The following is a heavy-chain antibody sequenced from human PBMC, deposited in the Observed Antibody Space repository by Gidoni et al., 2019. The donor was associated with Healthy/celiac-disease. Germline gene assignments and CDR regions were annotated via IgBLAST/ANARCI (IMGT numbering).Heavy chain of an antibody. J-gene: IGHJ6*02. V-gene: IGHV3-21*01. Sequence: DVQLVESGGGLVKPVASLRLSCAASGFTFSSDSMNWVRQAPGKGLEWVASISSSSSYIYDADSVKGGFTSSRDNAKNSLYLQMNSLRGEDTAVYYCASFSTSGGGMDVWGQGTTVTVSS. CDR2: ISSSSSYI. CDR1: GFTFSSDS. CDR3: ASFSTSGGGMDV. D-gene: IGHD2-2*01.